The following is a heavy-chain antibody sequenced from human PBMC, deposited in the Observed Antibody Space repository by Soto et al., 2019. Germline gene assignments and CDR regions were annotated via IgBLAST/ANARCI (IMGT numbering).Heavy chain of an antibody. V-gene: IGHV3-30-3*01. Sequence: PVGSLRLSCTASGLTFTSASFHWFREAPGNGLEWVAGISENGDRQYSTESVRGRFLISRDSSKNTVYLQMNSLRPEDTGVYFCARRLTTTVSDLGYWGQGALVTVSS. CDR2: ISENGDRQ. J-gene: IGHJ4*02. D-gene: IGHD4-17*01. CDR3: ARRLTTTVSDLGY. CDR1: GLTFTSAS.